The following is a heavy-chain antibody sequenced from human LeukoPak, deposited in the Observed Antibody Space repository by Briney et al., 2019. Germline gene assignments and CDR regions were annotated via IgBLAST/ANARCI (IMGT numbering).Heavy chain of an antibody. V-gene: IGHV3-9*01. CDR3: AKGASSYFDY. CDR1: GFTFDDYA. J-gene: IGHJ4*02. CDR2: ISWNSGSI. Sequence: GGSLRLSCAASGFTFDDYAMHWVRQAPGKGLEWVSGISWNSGSIGYADSVNGRFTISRDNAKNSLYLQMNSLRAEDTALYYCAKGASSYFDYWGQGTLVTVSS.